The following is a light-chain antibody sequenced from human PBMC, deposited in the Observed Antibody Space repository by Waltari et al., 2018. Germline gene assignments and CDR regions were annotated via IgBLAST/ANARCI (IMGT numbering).Light chain of an antibody. V-gene: IGLV6-57*03. CDR2: EDN. J-gene: IGLJ2*01. Sequence: NSLLTPPHSVSEFPGKTVTISFTRTSDSIVSIFAQWYQQRPGSAPTTVIFEDNQRPSGVPDRFSASIDTSSNSASLTISGLKTEDEALYYCQSYDSDEGVVFGGGTKLTVL. CDR1: SDSIVSIF. CDR3: QSYDSDEGVV.